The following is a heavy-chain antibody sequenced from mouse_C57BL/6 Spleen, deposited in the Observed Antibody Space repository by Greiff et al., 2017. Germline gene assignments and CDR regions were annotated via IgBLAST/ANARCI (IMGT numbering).Heavy chain of an antibody. CDR1: GYTFTSYW. CDR2: IDPSDSET. Sequence: QVQLQQPGAELVRPGSSVKLSCKASGYTFTSYWMHWVKQRPIQGLEWIGNIDPSDSETHYNQKFKDKATVTVDKSSSTAYMQLSSLTSEDSAVYYCARGGYGNDDWYFGVWGTGTTVTVAS. J-gene: IGHJ1*03. D-gene: IGHD2-2*01. V-gene: IGHV1-52*01. CDR3: ARGGYGNDDWYFGV.